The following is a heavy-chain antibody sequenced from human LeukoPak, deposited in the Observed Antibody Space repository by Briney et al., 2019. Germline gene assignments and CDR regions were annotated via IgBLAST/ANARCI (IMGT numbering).Heavy chain of an antibody. CDR2: ISYDGTKK. J-gene: IGHJ4*02. D-gene: IGHD2-15*01. CDR3: ARDLVVVAAFADEDY. CDR1: GFTFSSYA. Sequence: GGSLRLSCAASGFTFSSYAMHWVRQAPGKGLEWVAVISYDGTKKYYADAVKGRFTISRDNSKNTLYLQMNSLRAEDTAVYYCARDLVVVAAFADEDYWGQGTLVTVSS. V-gene: IGHV3-30-3*01.